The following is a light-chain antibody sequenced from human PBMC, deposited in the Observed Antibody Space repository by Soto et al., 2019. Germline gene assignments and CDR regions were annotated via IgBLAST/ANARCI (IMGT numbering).Light chain of an antibody. V-gene: IGLV2-14*01. Sequence: QAVVTQPAFVSGSPGQSITISCTGTSSDVGGYNYVSWYQQHPGKAPKLMIYDVSNRPSGVSNRFSGSKSGNTASLTISGLQAEDEADYYCSSYTSSSTPVVFGGGTKLTVL. CDR1: SSDVGGYNY. CDR3: SSYTSSSTPVV. CDR2: DVS. J-gene: IGLJ2*01.